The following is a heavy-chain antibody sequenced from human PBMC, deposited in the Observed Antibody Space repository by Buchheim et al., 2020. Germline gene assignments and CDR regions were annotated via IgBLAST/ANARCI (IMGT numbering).Heavy chain of an antibody. D-gene: IGHD3-9*01. J-gene: IGHJ6*02. CDR2: IDWDDDK. Sequence: QVTLRESGPALVKPTQTLTLTCTFSGFSLSTSGMCVSWIRQPPGQALEWLARIDWDDDKYYSTSLKTRLTISKDTSKNQVVLTMTNMDPVDTATYYCARTRFDWSRNGYYGMDVWGQGTT. CDR3: ARTRFDWSRNGYYGMDV. CDR1: GFSLSTSGMC. V-gene: IGHV2-70*15.